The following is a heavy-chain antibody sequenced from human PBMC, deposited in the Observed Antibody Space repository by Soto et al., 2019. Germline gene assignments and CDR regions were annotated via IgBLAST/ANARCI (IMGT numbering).Heavy chain of an antibody. CDR3: ARFSGGSYNTYYFYYGMDV. J-gene: IGHJ6*02. Sequence: ASVKVSCKASGYTFTSYGISWVRQAPGQGLDLMGWISAYIGNTKYAQDLQGRVTMTTDTSTSTAYMELRSLRSDDTAVYYCARFSGGSYNTYYFYYGMDVWGQGTTVTVSS. D-gene: IGHD2-15*01. CDR2: ISAYIGNT. V-gene: IGHV1-18*01. CDR1: GYTFTSYG.